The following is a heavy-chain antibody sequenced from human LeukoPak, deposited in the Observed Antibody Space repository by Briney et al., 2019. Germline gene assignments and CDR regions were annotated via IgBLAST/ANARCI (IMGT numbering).Heavy chain of an antibody. Sequence: PGGSLRLSCAASGFTFSSYEMNWVRQAPGKGLEWVSYISSSASSIYYADSVKGRFTISRDNAKNSLYLQMNSLRAEDTAVYYCARVGYYYDSSGYYGGGSYAYWGQGTLVTVSS. V-gene: IGHV3-48*03. CDR3: ARVGYYYDSSGYYGGGSYAY. J-gene: IGHJ4*02. CDR2: ISSSASSI. D-gene: IGHD3-22*01. CDR1: GFTFSSYE.